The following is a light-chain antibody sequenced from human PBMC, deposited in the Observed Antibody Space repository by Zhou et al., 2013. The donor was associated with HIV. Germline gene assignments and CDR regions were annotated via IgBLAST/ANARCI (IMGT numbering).Light chain of an antibody. CDR2: SNN. J-gene: IGLJ2*01. V-gene: IGLV1-40*01. Sequence: QSVLTQPPSISGAPGQSVTISCTGGNSNIGAGFGVHWYQQYPGTAPKVLIYSNNGRPPRVPDRFSGSQSGTSASLATTGLRAEDGARYYCQSFDKSLDDFIFGGGTTLVVL. CDR3: QSFDKSLDDFI. CDR1: NSNIGAGFG.